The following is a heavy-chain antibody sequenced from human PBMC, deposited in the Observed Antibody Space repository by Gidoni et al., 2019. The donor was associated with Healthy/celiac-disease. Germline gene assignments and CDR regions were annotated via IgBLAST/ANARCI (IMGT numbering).Heavy chain of an antibody. J-gene: IGHJ5*02. Sequence: EVQLVESGGGLVKPGGSLRLSCAASGFTFSNAWMSWVRQAPGKGLEWVGRIKSKTDGGTTDYAAPVKGRFTISRDDSKNTLYLQMNSPKTEDTAVYYCTIDLGGWSENWFDPWGQGTLVTVSS. D-gene: IGHD6-19*01. CDR1: GFTFSNAW. V-gene: IGHV3-15*01. CDR2: IKSKTDGGTT. CDR3: TIDLGGWSENWFDP.